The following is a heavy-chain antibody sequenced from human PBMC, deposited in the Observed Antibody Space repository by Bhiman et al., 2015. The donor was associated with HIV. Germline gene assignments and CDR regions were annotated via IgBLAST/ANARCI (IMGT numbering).Heavy chain of an antibody. D-gene: IGHD3-10*01. CDR1: GFTFSSYG. CDR2: ISNDGNNK. Sequence: QVQLVESGGGVVKPGGSLRLSCAASGFTFSSYGMHWVRQAPGKGLEWVAVISNDGNNKFFADSVKGRLIISRDKSKNALYLQMNSLRTEDTAVYYCARDLTYGSGSCVDTWGQGTLVTVSS. CDR3: ARDLTYGSGSCVDT. V-gene: IGHV3-30*19. J-gene: IGHJ5*02.